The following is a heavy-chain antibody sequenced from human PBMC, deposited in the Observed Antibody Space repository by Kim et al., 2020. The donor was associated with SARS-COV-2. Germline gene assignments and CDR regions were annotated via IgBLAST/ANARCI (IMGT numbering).Heavy chain of an antibody. CDR2: ISYDGSNK. CDR1: GFTFSSYA. J-gene: IGHJ6*02. Sequence: GGSLRLSCAASGFTFSSYAMHWVRQAPGKGLEWVAVISYDGSNKYYADSVKGRFTISRDNSKNTLYLQMNSLRAEDTAVYYCARGFCSGGSCYSHYYYGMDVWGQGTTVTVSS. V-gene: IGHV3-30*04. CDR3: ARGFCSGGSCYSHYYYGMDV. D-gene: IGHD2-15*01.